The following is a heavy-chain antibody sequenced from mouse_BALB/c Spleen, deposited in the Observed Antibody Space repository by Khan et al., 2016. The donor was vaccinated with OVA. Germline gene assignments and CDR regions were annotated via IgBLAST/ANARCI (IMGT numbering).Heavy chain of an antibody. CDR2: ISYSGRT. CDR1: GYSITSDYA. D-gene: IGHD1-1*01. Sequence: EVQPQESGPGPVNPSQSLSLTCTVTGYSITSDYAWNWIRQFPGNKLEWMGYISYSGRTSYNPSLKSRISITRDTSKNQVFLQLNSVTTEDTATYFCARSVTITTVVATDFDYWGQGTTLTVSS. CDR3: ARSVTITTVVATDFDY. J-gene: IGHJ2*01. V-gene: IGHV3-2*02.